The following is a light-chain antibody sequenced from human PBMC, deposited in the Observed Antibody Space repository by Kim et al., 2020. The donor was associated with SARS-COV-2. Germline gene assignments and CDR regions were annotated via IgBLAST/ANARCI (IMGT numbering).Light chain of an antibody. Sequence: ASVGDRVTITCRASQGIRNYLAWYQQKPGRAPALLIADTSTLQPGVPSRFRGSGSGTDFTLTITSLQPEDVATYYCRKYDSAPLTFGGGTKVDIK. CDR2: DTS. CDR1: QGIRNY. V-gene: IGKV1-27*01. J-gene: IGKJ4*01. CDR3: RKYDSAPLT.